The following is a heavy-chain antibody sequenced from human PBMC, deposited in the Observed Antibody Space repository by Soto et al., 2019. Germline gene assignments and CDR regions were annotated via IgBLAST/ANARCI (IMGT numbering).Heavy chain of an antibody. CDR3: ARGSGEGAARLYYMDV. J-gene: IGHJ6*03. CDR1: GYTFTGYY. Sequence: QVQLVQSGAEVKKPGASVKVSCKAPGYTFTGYYMHWVRQAPGQGLEWMGWINPNSGGTNYAQKFQGWVTMTRDTSISTAYMELSRLRSDDTAVYYCARGSGEGAARLYYMDVWGKGTTVTVSS. CDR2: INPNSGGT. D-gene: IGHD6-6*01. V-gene: IGHV1-2*04.